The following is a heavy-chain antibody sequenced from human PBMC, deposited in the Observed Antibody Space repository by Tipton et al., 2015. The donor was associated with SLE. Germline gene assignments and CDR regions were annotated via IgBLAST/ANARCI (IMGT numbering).Heavy chain of an antibody. V-gene: IGHV4-59*12. D-gene: IGHD3-16*01. CDR3: ARVQAYGGFDP. CDR2: IYYIGST. CDR1: GGSISSYC. Sequence: TLSLTCTVSGGSISSYCWSWIRQPPGKGLEWIGRIYYIGSTNYNPSLKSRVTISVDTSKNQFSLKLSSVTAADTAVYYCARVQAYGGFDPWGQGTLVTVSS. J-gene: IGHJ5*02.